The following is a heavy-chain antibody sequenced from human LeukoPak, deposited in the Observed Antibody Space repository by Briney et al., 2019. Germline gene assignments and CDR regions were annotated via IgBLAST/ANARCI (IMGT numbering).Heavy chain of an antibody. CDR3: ARARVQQTLYYFDY. D-gene: IGHD1/OR15-1a*01. CDR1: GVSISTYY. Sequence: SETLSLTCTVSGVSISTYYWIWIRQPPEKGLEWIGYIYYSGSTNYNPSLKSRVTISVDTSKNQLSLKLNSVTAADTAVYYCARARVQQTLYYFDYWGQGTLVTVSS. CDR2: IYYSGST. V-gene: IGHV4-59*01. J-gene: IGHJ4*02.